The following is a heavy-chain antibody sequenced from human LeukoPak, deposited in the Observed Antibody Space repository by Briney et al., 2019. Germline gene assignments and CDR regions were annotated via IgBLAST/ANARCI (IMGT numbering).Heavy chain of an antibody. Sequence: PGRSLRLSCAASGFTFSSYGMHWVRQAPGKGLEWVANIKQDGSEKYYVDSVKGRFTISRDNAKNSLYLQMNSLRAEDTAVYYCARVKPYYYDSSGYYYYYYGMDVWGQGTTVTVSS. CDR2: IKQDGSEK. V-gene: IGHV3-7*01. D-gene: IGHD3-22*01. CDR3: ARVKPYYYDSSGYYYYYYGMDV. J-gene: IGHJ6*02. CDR1: GFTFSSYG.